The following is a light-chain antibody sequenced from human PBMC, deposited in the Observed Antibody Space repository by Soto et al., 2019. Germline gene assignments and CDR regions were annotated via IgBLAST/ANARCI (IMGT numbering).Light chain of an antibody. CDR3: CSFAGSNTFGV. Sequence: QSALTQPASVSGSPGQSITISCTGTSSDVGSYNLVSWYQQLPGKAPKLMIYDVSKRPSGVSNRFSGSKSGNTASLTISGLQAEDEADYYCCSFAGSNTFGVFGTGTKVTVL. V-gene: IGLV2-23*02. J-gene: IGLJ1*01. CDR1: SSDVGSYNL. CDR2: DVS.